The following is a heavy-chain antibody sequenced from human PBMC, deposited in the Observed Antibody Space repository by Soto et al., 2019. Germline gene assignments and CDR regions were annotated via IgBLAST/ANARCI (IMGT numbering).Heavy chain of an antibody. V-gene: IGHV4-59*08. D-gene: IGHD6-19*01. CDR2: IYYSGST. J-gene: IGHJ1*01. CDR3: GSQTGYRSRWYPD. CDR1: GGSSRSYG. Sequence: SEPLRLTWTVAGGSSRSYGGRWIRQPPGKGLEWIAYIYYSGSTNYNPSLKSRVTISIDTSKNQFSLKLSSVTAADTAVYYCGSQTGYRSRWYPDLGQGTLVTVSS.